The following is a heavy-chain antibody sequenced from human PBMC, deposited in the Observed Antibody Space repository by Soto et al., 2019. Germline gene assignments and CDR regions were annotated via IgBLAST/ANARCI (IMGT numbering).Heavy chain of an antibody. CDR3: ARHGPYYYDSSGYYFTNFDY. Sequence: GESLKISCKGSGYSFTSYWIGWVRQMPGKGLEWMGIIYPGDSDTRYSPSFQGQVTISADKSISTAYLQWSSLKASDTAMYYCARHGPYYYDSSGYYFTNFDYWGQGTLVTVSS. J-gene: IGHJ4*02. D-gene: IGHD3-22*01. CDR2: IYPGDSDT. CDR1: GYSFTSYW. V-gene: IGHV5-51*01.